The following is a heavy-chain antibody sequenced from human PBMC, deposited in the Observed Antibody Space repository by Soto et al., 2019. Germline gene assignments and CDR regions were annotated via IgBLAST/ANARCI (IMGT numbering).Heavy chain of an antibody. CDR1: GYIFSTYW. D-gene: IGHD6-13*01. Sequence: LKISCKGSGYIFSTYWIGWVRQMPGKGLEWIGVIYPGDSETRYSPSFQGQVTISADKSISTAYLQWSSLKASDTAMYYCARSNLYSSSWYYYYGMDVWGQGTTVTVSS. V-gene: IGHV5-51*01. J-gene: IGHJ6*02. CDR3: ARSNLYSSSWYYYYGMDV. CDR2: IYPGDSET.